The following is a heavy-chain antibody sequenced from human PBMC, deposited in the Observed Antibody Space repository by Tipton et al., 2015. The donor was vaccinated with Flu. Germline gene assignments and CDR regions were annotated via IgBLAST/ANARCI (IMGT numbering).Heavy chain of an antibody. Sequence: GLVKPSETLSLTCAVYGGSFSDYYWTWIRQPPGKGLEWIGEINHSGSTNYNPSLKRRVSISVDTSKNQFSLKVSSVTTADTAVYYCARNVLGLYTMRSFYYGMDVWGQGTTVTVSS. CDR3: ARNVLGLYTMRSFYYGMDV. CDR1: GGSFSDYY. CDR2: INHSGST. J-gene: IGHJ6*02. D-gene: IGHD2-8*01. V-gene: IGHV4-34*01.